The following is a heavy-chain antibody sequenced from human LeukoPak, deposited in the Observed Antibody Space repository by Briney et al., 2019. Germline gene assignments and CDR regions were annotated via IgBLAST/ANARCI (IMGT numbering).Heavy chain of an antibody. CDR2: ISYDGSNK. CDR1: GFTFSSYG. J-gene: IGHJ4*02. CDR3: AKDSSRLNYYFDY. D-gene: IGHD6-13*01. V-gene: IGHV3-30*18. Sequence: SGRSLRLSCAASGFTFSSYGMHWVRQAPGKGLEWVAVISYDGSNKYYADSVQGRFTISRDNSKNTLYLQMNSPRAEDTAVYYCAKDSSRLNYYFDYWGQGTLVTVSS.